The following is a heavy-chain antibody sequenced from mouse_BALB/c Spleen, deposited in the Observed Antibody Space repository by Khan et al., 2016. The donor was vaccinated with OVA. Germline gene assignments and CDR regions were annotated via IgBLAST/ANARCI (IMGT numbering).Heavy chain of an antibody. CDR2: IWSGGST. D-gene: IGHD2-4*01. Sequence: QMQLEESGPGLVQPSQSLSITCTVSGFSLTNYGVHWVRQSPGKGLEWLGVIWSGGSTDYHAAFISRLIISKDNSKSQVFFKMNSLQPNDTAMYYCARNYDYDEGLAYWGQGTLVTVSA. V-gene: IGHV2-2*02. CDR3: ARNYDYDEGLAY. J-gene: IGHJ3*01. CDR1: GFSLTNYG.